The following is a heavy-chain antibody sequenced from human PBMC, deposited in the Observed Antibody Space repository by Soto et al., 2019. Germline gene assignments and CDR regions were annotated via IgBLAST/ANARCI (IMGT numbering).Heavy chain of an antibody. D-gene: IGHD3-22*01. CDR1: GFTFTSSA. CDR3: AAPHYYDSSGYFPDFDY. V-gene: IGHV1-58*02. CDR2: IVVGSGNT. J-gene: IGHJ4*02. Sequence: SVKVSCKASGFTFTSSAMQWVRQARGQRLEWIGWIVVGSGNTNYAQKFQERVTITRDMSTSTAYMELSSLRSEDTAVYYCAAPHYYDSSGYFPDFDYWGQGTLVTVSS.